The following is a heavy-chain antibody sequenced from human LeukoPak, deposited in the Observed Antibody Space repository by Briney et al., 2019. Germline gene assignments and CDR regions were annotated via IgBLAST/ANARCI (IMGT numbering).Heavy chain of an antibody. V-gene: IGHV3-9*01. D-gene: IGHD2-21*01. CDR3: AKDTGVVY. J-gene: IGHJ4*02. CDR1: GFTFDDYA. CDR2: ISWNSGSI. Sequence: PGGSLRLSCAASGFTFDDYAMHWVRQAPGKGLEWVSGISWNSGSIGYADSVKGRFTISRDNAKNSLYLQMNSLRAEDTALYYCAKDTGVVYWGQGTLVTVSS.